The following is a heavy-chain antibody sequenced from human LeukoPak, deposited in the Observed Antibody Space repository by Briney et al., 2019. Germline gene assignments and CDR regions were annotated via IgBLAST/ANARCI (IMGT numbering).Heavy chain of an antibody. Sequence: SETLSLTCTVSGGSISNGNYYWTWIRQPPGKGLEWIGYIYYSGSTYYNPSLKSRVTILVDTSKNQFSLKLNSVAAADTAVYYCARYYGGNSRTFDYWGQGTLVTVSS. V-gene: IGHV4-30-4*01. CDR1: GGSISNGNYY. D-gene: IGHD4-23*01. CDR3: ARYYGGNSRTFDY. CDR2: IYYSGST. J-gene: IGHJ4*02.